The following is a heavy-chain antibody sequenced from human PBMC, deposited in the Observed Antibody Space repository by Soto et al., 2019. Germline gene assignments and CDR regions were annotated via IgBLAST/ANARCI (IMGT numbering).Heavy chain of an antibody. CDR1: SGSISTYY. Sequence: QVQLQESGPGLVKPSETLSLTCTVSSGSISTYYWSWIRQPPGKGLEWIGYIYYSGSFNYNPSLKSRVTISVDTSKNQFSLKLNCVTAADTAVYYCARSFTISFNYGMDVWGQGTTVTVSS. CDR3: ARSFTISFNYGMDV. D-gene: IGHD2-2*01. CDR2: IYYSGSF. J-gene: IGHJ6*02. V-gene: IGHV4-59*01.